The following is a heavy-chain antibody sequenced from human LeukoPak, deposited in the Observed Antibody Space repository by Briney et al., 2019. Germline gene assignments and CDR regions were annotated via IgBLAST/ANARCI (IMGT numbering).Heavy chain of an antibody. V-gene: IGHV3-21*04. CDR1: GFTFSSYS. Sequence: GGSLRLSCAASGFTFSSYSMNWVRQAPGKGPEWVSSIRSGSSYIYYADSVKGRFTISRDNSKNTLYLQMNSLRAEDTAVYYCAKVLNYYASGYFDYWGQGTLVTVSS. J-gene: IGHJ4*02. D-gene: IGHD3-10*01. CDR3: AKVLNYYASGYFDY. CDR2: IRSGSSYI.